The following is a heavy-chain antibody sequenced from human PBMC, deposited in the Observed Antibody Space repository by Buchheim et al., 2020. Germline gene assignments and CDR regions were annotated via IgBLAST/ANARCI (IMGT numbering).Heavy chain of an antibody. Sequence: QVQLVESGGGVVQPGRSLRLSCAASGFTFSSYAMHWVRQAPGKGLEWVAVISYDGSNKYYADSVKGRFTISRDNSKNTLYLQMNSLRAEDTAVYSCGGAPMVTPFAFDYWGQGTL. CDR3: GGAPMVTPFAFDY. CDR2: ISYDGSNK. V-gene: IGHV3-30-3*01. D-gene: IGHD5-18*01. J-gene: IGHJ4*02. CDR1: GFTFSSYA.